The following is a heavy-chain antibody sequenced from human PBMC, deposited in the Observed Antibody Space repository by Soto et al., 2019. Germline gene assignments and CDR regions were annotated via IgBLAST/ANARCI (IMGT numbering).Heavy chain of an antibody. D-gene: IGHD2-2*01. CDR1: GGTFSSYA. CDR3: AREMFICSSTSCVYHDSFDI. CDR2: IIPIFGTA. V-gene: IGHV1-69*13. J-gene: IGHJ3*02. Sequence: SVKVSCKASGGTFSSYAISWVRQAPGQGLEWMGGIIPIFGTANYAQKLQGRVTITADESTSTAYMELSSLRSEDTAVYYCAREMFICSSTSCVYHDSFDIWGQVTLVTVSS.